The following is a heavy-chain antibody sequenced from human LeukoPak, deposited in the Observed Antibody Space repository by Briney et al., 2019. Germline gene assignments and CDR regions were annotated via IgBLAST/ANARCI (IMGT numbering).Heavy chain of an antibody. V-gene: IGHV4-4*02. CDR2: IYHSGST. CDR1: GGSISSSYW. D-gene: IGHD3-22*01. J-gene: IGHJ3*01. CDR3: ARDGYYYDSSGPGAFDV. Sequence: SGTLSLTCAVSGGSISSSYWWSWVRQPPGKGLEWIGEIYHSGSTNYNPSLKSRVTISVDKSKNQFSLKLSSVTAADTAVYYCARDGYYYDSSGPGAFDVWGQGTMVTVSS.